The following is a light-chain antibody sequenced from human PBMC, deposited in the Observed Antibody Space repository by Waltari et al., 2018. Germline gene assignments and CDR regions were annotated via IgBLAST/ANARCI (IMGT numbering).Light chain of an antibody. CDR3: QQYYGYPLT. V-gene: IGKV1-8*01. Sequence: AIQITQSPSSLSASTGEQVTITCRASQGINNYFAWYQQKPGKAPTLLIYDASTLQRGVPARFSGSGSGTDFTLTISCLQSEDFATFYCQQYYGYPLTFGPGTKVDVK. CDR2: DAS. CDR1: QGINNY. J-gene: IGKJ3*01.